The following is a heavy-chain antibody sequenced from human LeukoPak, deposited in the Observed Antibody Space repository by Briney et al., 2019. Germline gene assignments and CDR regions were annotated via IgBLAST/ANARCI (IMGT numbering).Heavy chain of an antibody. Sequence: GGSLRLSCAASGFTFSSYAMHWVRHAPGKGLEWVAVISYDGSNKYYADSVKGRFTISRDNSKNTLYLQMNSLRAEDTAVYYCARVVVAAFDYWGQGTLVTVSS. CDR1: GFTFSSYA. V-gene: IGHV3-30-3*01. J-gene: IGHJ4*02. CDR2: ISYDGSNK. D-gene: IGHD2-15*01. CDR3: ARVVVAAFDY.